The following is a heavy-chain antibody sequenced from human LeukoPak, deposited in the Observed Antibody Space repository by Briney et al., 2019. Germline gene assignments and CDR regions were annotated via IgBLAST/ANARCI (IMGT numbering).Heavy chain of an antibody. D-gene: IGHD1-26*01. CDR1: GFTFSSYA. V-gene: IGHV3-23*01. CDR3: ARSGSYHKEFDY. Sequence: GGSLRLSCAASGFTFSSYAMSWVRQAPGKGLEWVSAISGSGGSTYYADSVKGRFTISRDNSKNTLYLQMNSLRAEDTAVYYCARSGSYHKEFDYWGQGTLVTVSS. CDR2: ISGSGGST. J-gene: IGHJ4*02.